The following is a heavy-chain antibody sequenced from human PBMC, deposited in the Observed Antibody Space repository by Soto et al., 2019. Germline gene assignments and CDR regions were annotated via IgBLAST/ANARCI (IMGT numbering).Heavy chain of an antibody. CDR3: ARERDYSSTDLYFDY. Sequence: GASVDVSCEASGDGIASYYRRWVRQAKGQGLEWMGIINPSGGSTSYAQKFQGRVTMTRDASTSTVYMELSSLRSEDTAVYYCARERDYSSTDLYFDYWGQGTLATVSS. CDR2: INPSGGST. D-gene: IGHD6-13*01. V-gene: IGHV1-46*03. CDR1: GDGIASYY. J-gene: IGHJ4*02.